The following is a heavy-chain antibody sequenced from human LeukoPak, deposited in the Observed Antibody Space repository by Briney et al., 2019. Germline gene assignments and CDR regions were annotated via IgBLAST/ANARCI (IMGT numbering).Heavy chain of an antibody. Sequence: SETLSLTCAVYGGSFSGYYWSWIRQPPGKGLEWIGEINHSGSTNYNPSLKSRVTISVDTSKNQFSLKLSSVTAADTAVYYCARGDSGSYDYWGQGTLVTVPS. V-gene: IGHV4-34*01. CDR1: GGSFSGYY. CDR2: INHSGST. J-gene: IGHJ4*02. CDR3: ARGDSGSYDY. D-gene: IGHD3-10*01.